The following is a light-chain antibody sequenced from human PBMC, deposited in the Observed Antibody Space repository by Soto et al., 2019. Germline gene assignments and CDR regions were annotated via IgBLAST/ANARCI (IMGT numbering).Light chain of an antibody. CDR1: RSVSSSY. J-gene: IGKJ1*01. Sequence: EIVLTQSPGTPSLSPGERGTLSCRASRSVSSSYLAWYQQQPGQAPSLLIYHASSRAAGIPDRFSGSGSGADFTLTISRLEPEDFAVYYCQQYGSSFWTFGQGTKVEI. CDR2: HAS. V-gene: IGKV3-20*01. CDR3: QQYGSSFWT.